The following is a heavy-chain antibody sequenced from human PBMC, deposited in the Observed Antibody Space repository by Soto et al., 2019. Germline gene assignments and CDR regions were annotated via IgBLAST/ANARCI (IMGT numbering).Heavy chain of an antibody. CDR3: ARDRLYGSGSYFWFDP. J-gene: IGHJ5*02. V-gene: IGHV3-30-3*01. CDR2: ISYDGSNK. D-gene: IGHD3-10*01. Sequence: QVQLVESGGGVVQPGRSLRLSCAASGFTFSSYAMHWVRQAPGKGLEWVAVISYDGSNKYYADSVKGRFTISRDNSKXXXXXXXXXXXXXXTAVYYCARDRLYGSGSYFWFDPWGQGTLVTVSS. CDR1: GFTFSSYA.